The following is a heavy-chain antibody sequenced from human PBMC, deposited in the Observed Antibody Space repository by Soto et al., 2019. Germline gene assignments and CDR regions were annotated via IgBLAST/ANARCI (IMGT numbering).Heavy chain of an antibody. V-gene: IGHV3-15*07. CDR3: TTDFPDYDILTGPHYYGMDV. CDR1: GFTFSNAW. Sequence: EVQLVESGGGLVKPGGSLRLSCAASGFTFSNAWMNWVRQAPGKGLEWVGRIKSKTDGGTTDYAAPVKGRFTISRDDSKNTLSLQMNSLKTEDTAVYYCTTDFPDYDILTGPHYYGMDVWGQGTTVTVSS. CDR2: IKSKTDGGTT. D-gene: IGHD3-9*01. J-gene: IGHJ6*02.